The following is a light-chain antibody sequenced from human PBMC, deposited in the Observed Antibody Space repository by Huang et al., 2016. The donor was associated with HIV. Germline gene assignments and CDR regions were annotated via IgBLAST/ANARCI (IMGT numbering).Light chain of an antibody. CDR1: QSVSTN. CDR3: QQYNNWPGYT. J-gene: IGKJ2*01. CDR2: GSS. Sequence: EIVMTQSPATLSVSPGERATLSCRASQSVSTNLAWYQHKPGQAPRLLIYGSSTRATGIPARCSGSGSGTEFTLIVSSLQSEDFAVYYCQQYNNWPGYTFGQGTKLEIK. V-gene: IGKV3-15*01.